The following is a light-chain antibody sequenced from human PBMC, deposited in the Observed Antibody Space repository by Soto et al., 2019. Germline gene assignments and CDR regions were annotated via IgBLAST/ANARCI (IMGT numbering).Light chain of an antibody. CDR2: AAS. CDR1: QGISSY. CDR3: QQLNSYPLT. J-gene: IGKJ2*01. V-gene: IGKV1-9*01. Sequence: DIQLTQSPSFLSASVGDRVTITCRASQGISSYLAWYQQKPGKAPKLLIYAASTLQSGVPSRFSCSGSGTEFTLTISSLQPEDFATYYCQQLNSYPLTFGQGTKLEIK.